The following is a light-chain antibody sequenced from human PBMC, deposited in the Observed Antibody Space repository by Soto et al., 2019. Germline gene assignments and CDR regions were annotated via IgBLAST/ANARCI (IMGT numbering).Light chain of an antibody. CDR2: GAF. CDR1: PSVTNY. CDR3: QQLNSFPIT. V-gene: IGKV3-11*01. Sequence: EIVLTQSPATLSLSPGERATLSCRASPSVTNYLAWYQQKPGQPPRLLIYGAFNRAAGIPARFSGSGSGTDFTLTISNLQPDDFATYYCQQLNSFPITFGQGTRLEIK. J-gene: IGKJ5*01.